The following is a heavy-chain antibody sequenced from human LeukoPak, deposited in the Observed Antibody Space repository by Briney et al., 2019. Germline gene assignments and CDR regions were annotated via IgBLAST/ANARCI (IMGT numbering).Heavy chain of an antibody. Sequence: SETLSLTCTVSSGSISNYDWSWIRQPAGKGLEWIGRIYTSGSTNYNPSLKSRVTMSVDTSKKQFSLKLSSVTVADTAVYYCARLTSSWYQDWYFDFWGRGTLVTVSS. CDR1: SGSISNYD. D-gene: IGHD6-13*01. J-gene: IGHJ2*01. V-gene: IGHV4-4*07. CDR3: ARLTSSWYQDWYFDF. CDR2: IYTSGST.